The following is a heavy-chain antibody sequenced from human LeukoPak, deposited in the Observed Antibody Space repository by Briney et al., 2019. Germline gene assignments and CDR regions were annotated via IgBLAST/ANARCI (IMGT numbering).Heavy chain of an antibody. CDR3: ARDSRHLSSTRGGLKESRGAFFDY. Sequence: GGSLRLSCAASGFTFYSYAMNWVRQTPGKGLEWVSTFSGSGGSICYADSVKGRFTISRGNSKNTLYLQMNSLRAEDTALYYCARDSRHLSSTRGGLKESRGAFFDYWGQGTLVTVSS. V-gene: IGHV3-23*01. J-gene: IGHJ4*02. CDR2: FSGSGGSI. CDR1: GFTFYSYA. D-gene: IGHD6-13*01.